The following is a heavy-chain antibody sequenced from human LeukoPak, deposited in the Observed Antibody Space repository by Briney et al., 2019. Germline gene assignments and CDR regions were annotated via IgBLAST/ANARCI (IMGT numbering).Heavy chain of an antibody. J-gene: IGHJ4*02. V-gene: IGHV3-30-3*01. Sequence: QPGGSLRLSCAASGFTFSRSAMHWVRQAPGKGLVWLAFISYGGSNEFYADSVKGRFTISRDNSKNTLYLQMNSLRAEDTAVNYCAREVVGAIYFDCWGQGTLVTVSS. D-gene: IGHD1-26*01. CDR3: AREVVGAIYFDC. CDR2: ISYGGSNE. CDR1: GFTFSRSA.